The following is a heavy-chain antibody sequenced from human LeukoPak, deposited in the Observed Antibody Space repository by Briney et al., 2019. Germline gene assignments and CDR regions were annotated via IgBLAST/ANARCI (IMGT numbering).Heavy chain of an antibody. J-gene: IGHJ5*02. D-gene: IGHD1-1*01. CDR1: AYTLTRYG. CDR2: ISAYNDNT. V-gene: IGHV1-18*01. Sequence: ASVKVSCKASAYTLTRYGINWVRLAPGRGLEWMGWISAYNDNTNNMQKFKGRITLTADTSTNTAYLELRSLRSEDTAVYYCSVYNWNDNWFDPWGQGTLVTVSS. CDR3: SVYNWNDNWFDP.